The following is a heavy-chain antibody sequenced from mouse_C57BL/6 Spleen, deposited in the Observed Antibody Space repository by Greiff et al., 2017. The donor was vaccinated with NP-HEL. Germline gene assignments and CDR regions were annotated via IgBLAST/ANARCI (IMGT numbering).Heavy chain of an antibody. CDR2: INPYNGGT. CDR1: GYTFTDYY. J-gene: IGHJ2*01. CDR3: ALLLLPY. Sequence: DVQLQESGPVLVKPGASVKMSCKASGYTFTDYYMNWVKQSHGKSLEWIGVINPYNGGTSYNQKFKGKATLTVDKSSSTAYMGLNSLTSEDSAVYYCALLLLPYWGQGTTLTVSS. V-gene: IGHV1-19*01. D-gene: IGHD1-1*01.